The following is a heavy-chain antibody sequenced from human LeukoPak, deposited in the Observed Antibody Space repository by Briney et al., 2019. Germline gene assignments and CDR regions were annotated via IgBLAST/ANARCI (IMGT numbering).Heavy chain of an antibody. CDR3: ARGAVVAATDFDY. J-gene: IGHJ4*02. CDR2: INHSGST. CDR1: GGSFSGYC. V-gene: IGHV4-34*01. D-gene: IGHD2-15*01. Sequence: TPGETLSLTCAVYGGSFSGYCWSWIRQPPGKGLEWIGEINHSGSTNYNPSLKSRVTISVDTSKNPFSLKLSSLSAADTAVYYCARGAVVAATDFDYWGQGTPVTVSS.